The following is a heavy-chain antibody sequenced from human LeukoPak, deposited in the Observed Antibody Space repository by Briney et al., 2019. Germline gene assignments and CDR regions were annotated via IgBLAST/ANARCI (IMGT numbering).Heavy chain of an antibody. CDR2: INPSGGST. V-gene: IGHV1-46*01. CDR1: GYTFTSYH. J-gene: IGHJ4*02. D-gene: IGHD2-2*02. CDR3: ARSQYCSSTSCYTTVWEDY. Sequence: ASVKVSCKASGYTFTSYHMHWVRQAPGQGLEWMGIINPSGGSTSYAQKFQGRVTMTRDTSTSTVCMELSSLRSEDTAVYYCARSQYCSSTSCYTTVWEDYWGQGTLVTVSS.